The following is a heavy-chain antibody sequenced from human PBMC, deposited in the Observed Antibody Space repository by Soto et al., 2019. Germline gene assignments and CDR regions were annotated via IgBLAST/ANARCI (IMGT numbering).Heavy chain of an antibody. Sequence: SLRLSCAASGFTFSSYDMHWVRQATGKGLEWVSAIGTAGDTYYPGSVKGRFTISRENAKNSLYLQMNSLRAGDTAVYYCARGGSVVPAAIPYYYYGMDVWGQGTTVTVSS. CDR2: IGTAGDT. V-gene: IGHV3-13*01. CDR1: GFTFSSYD. D-gene: IGHD2-2*02. CDR3: ARGGSVVPAAIPYYYYGMDV. J-gene: IGHJ6*02.